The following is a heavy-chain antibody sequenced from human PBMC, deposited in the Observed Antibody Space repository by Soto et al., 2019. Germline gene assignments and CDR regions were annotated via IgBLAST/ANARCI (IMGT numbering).Heavy chain of an antibody. CDR2: ISWNSGSA. Sequence: PWGSLRLSCAASGFTFCDYTIHWCRQLPFKGLEWVSGISWNSGSAAYMDSVKGRFLISRDNAKKSLFLQMRSLRPEDTALYYCVKGLNYNFDNIGFHGWGQGTLVTVSS. J-gene: IGHJ4*02. V-gene: IGHV3-9*01. CDR1: GFTFCDYT. D-gene: IGHD3-22*01. CDR3: VKGLNYNFDNIGFHG.